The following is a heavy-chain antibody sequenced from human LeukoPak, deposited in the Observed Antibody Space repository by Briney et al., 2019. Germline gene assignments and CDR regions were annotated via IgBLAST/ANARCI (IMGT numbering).Heavy chain of an antibody. CDR2: IYYSGST. V-gene: IGHV4-39*07. CDR3: AGGTPTDY. D-gene: IGHD1-1*01. CDR1: GGSISSSSYY. J-gene: IGHJ4*02. Sequence: SETLSLTCTVSGGSISSSSYYWGWIRQPPGKGLEWIGSIYYSGSTYYNPSLKRRVTISVDTSKNQFSLKLSSVTAADTAVYYCAGGTPTDYWGQGTLVTDSS.